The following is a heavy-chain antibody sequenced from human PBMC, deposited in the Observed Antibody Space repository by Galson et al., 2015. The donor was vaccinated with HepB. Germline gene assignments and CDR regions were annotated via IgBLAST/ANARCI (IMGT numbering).Heavy chain of an antibody. CDR3: ARHPGRGSVGDAFDL. Sequence: SVKFSCKASGGTFSSYTISWVRQAPGQGLEWMGRIIPILGIANYAQKFQGRVTITADKSTSTAYIELSSLRSEDTAIYYCARHPGRGSVGDAFDLWGQGTLVTVS. D-gene: IGHD5-12*01. J-gene: IGHJ4*02. CDR1: GGTFSSYT. V-gene: IGHV1-69*02. CDR2: IIPILGIA.